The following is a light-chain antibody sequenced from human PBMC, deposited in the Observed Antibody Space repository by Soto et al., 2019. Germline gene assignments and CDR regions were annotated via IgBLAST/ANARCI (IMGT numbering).Light chain of an antibody. Sequence: EIVMTQSPATLSVSPEERATLSCRARRYVSSNLAWYQQKPGQAPRLLIYGASTRATGIPARFSGSGSGTEFTLTISSLQSEDLGVYYCQQYNNGWTFGQGTKVEIK. CDR2: GAS. CDR3: QQYNNGWT. CDR1: RYVSSN. V-gene: IGKV3-15*01. J-gene: IGKJ1*01.